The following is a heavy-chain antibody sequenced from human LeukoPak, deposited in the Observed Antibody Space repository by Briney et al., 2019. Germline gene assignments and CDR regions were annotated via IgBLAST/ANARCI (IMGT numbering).Heavy chain of an antibody. Sequence: GGSLRLSCAASGFTFSDYYMSWIRQAPGKGLECVSHISTSGSRIYYADSVKGRFTISRDNAENSLYLQMNSLRAEDTAVYYCARLAYDYIWGSYRPLDYWGQGTLVTVSS. V-gene: IGHV3-11*01. CDR3: ARLAYDYIWGSYRPLDY. D-gene: IGHD3-16*02. J-gene: IGHJ4*02. CDR2: ISTSGSRI. CDR1: GFTFSDYY.